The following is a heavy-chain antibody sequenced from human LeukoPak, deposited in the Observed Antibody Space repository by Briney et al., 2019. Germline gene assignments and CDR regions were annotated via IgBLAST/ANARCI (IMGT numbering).Heavy chain of an antibody. Sequence: GRSLRLSCAASGFTFSGYGMHWVRQAPGKGLEWVEVISYDGSNKYYADSVKGRFTISRDNSKNTLYLQMNGLSAEDTAVYYCAKAVVVTSYYYYGMDVWGQGTTVTVSS. CDR3: AKAVVVTSYYYYGMDV. CDR2: ISYDGSNK. V-gene: IGHV3-30*18. CDR1: GFTFSGYG. D-gene: IGHD2-15*01. J-gene: IGHJ6*02.